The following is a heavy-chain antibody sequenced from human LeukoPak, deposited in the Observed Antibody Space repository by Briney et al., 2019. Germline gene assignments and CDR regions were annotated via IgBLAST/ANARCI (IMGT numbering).Heavy chain of an antibody. CDR1: GFTFSSYE. Sequence: GGSLRLSCTASGFTFSSYEMNWVRQAPGKGLEWLSYITSSGSSIYYADSVKGRFTSSRDYAKNSLYLQMNSLRAEDTAVYYCARDLGDYGGYGAFDIWGQGTKVTVSS. CDR2: ITSSGSSI. CDR3: ARDLGDYGGYGAFDI. D-gene: IGHD4-17*01. J-gene: IGHJ3*02. V-gene: IGHV3-48*03.